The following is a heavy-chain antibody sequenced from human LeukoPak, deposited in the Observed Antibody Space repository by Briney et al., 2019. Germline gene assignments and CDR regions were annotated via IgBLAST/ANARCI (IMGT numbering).Heavy chain of an antibody. CDR1: GFTFSNAW. D-gene: IGHD3-10*01. J-gene: IGHJ4*02. V-gene: IGHV3-15*01. CDR3: TTDMGVLLWFGELFSDY. CDR2: IKSETDGGTT. Sequence: PGGSLRLSCAASGFTFSNAWMSWVRQAPGKGLEWVGRIKSETDGGTTDYAAPAKGRFTISRDDSKNTLYLQMNGLKTEDTAVYYCTTDMGVLLWFGELFSDYWGQGTRVTVSS.